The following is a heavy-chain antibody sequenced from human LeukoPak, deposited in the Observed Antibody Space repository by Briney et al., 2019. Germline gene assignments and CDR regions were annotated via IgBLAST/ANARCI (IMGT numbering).Heavy chain of an antibody. J-gene: IGHJ4*02. D-gene: IGHD3-22*01. V-gene: IGHV1-2*02. CDR1: GYTFTGYY. Sequence: GSVKVSCKASGYTFTGYYMHWVRQAPGQGLEWMGWINPNSGGTNYAQKFQGRVTMTRDTSISTAYMELSRLRSDDTAVYYCARTYYYDSSAPGYWGQGTLVTVSS. CDR2: INPNSGGT. CDR3: ARTYYYDSSAPGY.